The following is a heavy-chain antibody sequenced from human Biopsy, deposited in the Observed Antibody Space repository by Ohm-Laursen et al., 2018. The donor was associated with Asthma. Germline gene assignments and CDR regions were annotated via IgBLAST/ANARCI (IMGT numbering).Heavy chain of an antibody. CDR3: ARKIAARGGMGV. V-gene: IGHV3-33*07. J-gene: IGHJ6*02. D-gene: IGHD6-6*01. CDR1: GFAVSRYY. Sequence: SLRLSCSASGFAVSRYYMFWVRQAPGKGLEWVSFIWYDGRKKTYADSVKGRFTISRDNSKNTLYLQMNSLRAEDTAVYYCARKIAARGGMGVWGQGTTVTVSS. CDR2: IWYDGRKK.